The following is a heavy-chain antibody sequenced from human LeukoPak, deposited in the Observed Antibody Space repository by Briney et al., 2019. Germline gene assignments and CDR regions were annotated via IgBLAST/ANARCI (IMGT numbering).Heavy chain of an antibody. V-gene: IGHV1-69*05. CDR3: ARSGIYSNYPSDY. CDR2: IIPIFGTA. CDR1: GGTFSSYA. J-gene: IGHJ4*02. D-gene: IGHD4-11*01. Sequence: KVSCKASGGTFSSYAISWVRQAPGQGLEWMGGIIPIFGTANYAQKFQGRVTITTDESTSTAYMELSSLRSEDTAVYYCARSGIYSNYPSDYWGQGTLVTVSS.